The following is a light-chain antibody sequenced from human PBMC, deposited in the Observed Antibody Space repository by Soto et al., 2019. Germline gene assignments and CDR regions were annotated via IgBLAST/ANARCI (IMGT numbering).Light chain of an antibody. CDR1: SSDVGGYNY. CDR3: SSYTSANTLV. V-gene: IGLV2-14*01. CDR2: EVS. Sequence: QSVLTQPASVSGSPGQSITISCTGTSSDVGGYNYVSWYQQHPSKAPKLMIYEVSNRPSGISIRFSGSKSGNTASLTISGLQAEDEADYYCSSYTSANTLVFGGGTKLTVL. J-gene: IGLJ2*01.